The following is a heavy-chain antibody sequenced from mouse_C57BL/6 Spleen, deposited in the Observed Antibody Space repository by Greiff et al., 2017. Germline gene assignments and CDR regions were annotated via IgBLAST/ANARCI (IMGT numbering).Heavy chain of an antibody. V-gene: IGHV1-9*01. CDR2: ILPGSGST. CDR3: ARGGITTVVATDWYFDV. J-gene: IGHJ1*03. D-gene: IGHD1-1*01. Sequence: VKLMESGAELMKPGASVKLSCKATGYTFTGYWIEWVKQRPGHGLEWIGEILPGSGSTNYNEKFKGKATFTADTSSNTAYMQLSSLTTEDSAIYYCARGGITTVVATDWYFDVWGTGTTVTVSS. CDR1: GYTFTGYW.